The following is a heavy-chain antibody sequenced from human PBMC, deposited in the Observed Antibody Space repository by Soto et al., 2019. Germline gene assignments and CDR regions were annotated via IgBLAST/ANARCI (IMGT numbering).Heavy chain of an antibody. V-gene: IGHV3-7*01. D-gene: IGHD3-9*01. CDR3: ARGDYDILTGYWFDY. CDR2: IKQDGSEK. Sequence: GGSLSLSCAASGFTFSSYWMSWVRQAPGKGLEWVANIKQDGSEKYYVDSVKGRFTISRDNAKNSLYLQMNSLRAEDTAVYYCARGDYDILTGYWFDYWGQGTLVTVSS. J-gene: IGHJ4*02. CDR1: GFTFSSYW.